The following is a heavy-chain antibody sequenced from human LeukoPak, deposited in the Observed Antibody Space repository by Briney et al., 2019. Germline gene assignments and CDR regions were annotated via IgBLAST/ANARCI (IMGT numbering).Heavy chain of an antibody. CDR2: IRYDGSNK. V-gene: IGHV3-30*02. CDR1: GFTFSSYG. Sequence: GGSLRLSCAASGFTFSSYGMHWVRQAPGKGLEWVAFIRYDGSNKYYADSVKGRFTISRDNSKNTLYLQMNSLRAEDTAVYYCAKDQEGATTGSFDYWGQGTLVTVSP. CDR3: AKDQEGATTGSFDY. J-gene: IGHJ4*02. D-gene: IGHD1-26*01.